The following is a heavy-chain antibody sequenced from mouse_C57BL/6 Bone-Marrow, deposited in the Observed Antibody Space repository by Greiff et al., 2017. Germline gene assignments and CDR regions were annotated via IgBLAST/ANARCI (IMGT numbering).Heavy chain of an antibody. J-gene: IGHJ1*03. V-gene: IGHV14-1*01. D-gene: IGHD2-3*01. CDR2: IDPEDGDT. CDR1: GFNIKDYY. CDR3: TTIYDGYYDWYFDV. Sequence: EVQLKESGAELVRPGASVKLSCTASGFNIKDYYMHWVKQRPEQGLEWIGRIDPEDGDTEYAPKFPGKATMTADTSSNTAYLQLSSLTSEDTAVYYCTTIYDGYYDWYFDVWGTGTTVTVSS.